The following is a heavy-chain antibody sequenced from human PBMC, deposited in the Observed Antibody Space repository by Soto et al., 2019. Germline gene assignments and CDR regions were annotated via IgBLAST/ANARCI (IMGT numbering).Heavy chain of an antibody. CDR1: GYTFTSYD. CDR3: AREGYYYDSSGYYLSFDY. D-gene: IGHD3-22*01. Sequence: QVQLVQSGAEVKKPGASVKVSCKASGYTFTSYDINWVRQATGQGLEWMGWMNPNSGNTGYAQKFQGRVTMTRNTSISTAYMELSSLRSEDTAVYYCAREGYYYDSSGYYLSFDYWGQGTLVTVSS. CDR2: MNPNSGNT. J-gene: IGHJ4*02. V-gene: IGHV1-8*01.